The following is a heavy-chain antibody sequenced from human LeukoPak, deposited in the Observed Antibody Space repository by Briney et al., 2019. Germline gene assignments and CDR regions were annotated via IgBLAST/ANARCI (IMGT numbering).Heavy chain of an antibody. Sequence: PSEPLSLTCTVSGGSISSSSYYWGWIRQPPGKGLEWIGSIYYSGSTSYSPSLKSRVTISADTSQNQSSLKLSSVTAADTAVYYCASRKLGNDYWGQGTLVTVSS. CDR1: GGSISSSSYY. CDR3: ASRKLGNDY. V-gene: IGHV4-39*07. CDR2: IYYSGST. D-gene: IGHD7-27*01. J-gene: IGHJ4*02.